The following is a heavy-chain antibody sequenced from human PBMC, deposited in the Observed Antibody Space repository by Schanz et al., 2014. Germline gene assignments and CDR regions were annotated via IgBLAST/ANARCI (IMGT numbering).Heavy chain of an antibody. V-gene: IGHV1-2*02. D-gene: IGHD4-4*01. CDR2: INPLSGAT. CDR1: GYTFTGYY. CDR3: ARRTPNCSNNACYHGWFDP. J-gene: IGHJ5*02. Sequence: QVLLVQSGAEVKQPGASVKVSCKASGYTFTGYYIHWVRQAPGQGLEWMGWINPLSGATDYAPTFQGRVSMTKDTCISTAFMEVTSLVSSDSDVYYCARRTPNCSNNACYHGWFDPWGQGTLVTVSS.